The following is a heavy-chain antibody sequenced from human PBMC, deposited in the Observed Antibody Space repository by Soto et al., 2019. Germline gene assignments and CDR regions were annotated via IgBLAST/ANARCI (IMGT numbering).Heavy chain of an antibody. CDR2: MNPNNENT. CDR1: GYTFTSYD. CDR3: ATVGLVGASPFDY. D-gene: IGHD1-26*01. Sequence: ASVKVSCKASGYTFTSYDINWVRQAAGQGLEWMGWMNPNNENTAYAQKFQGRVTMTSDASISTAYMELSSLRTEDTAVYYCATVGLVGASPFDYWRRGTLVTVPS. J-gene: IGHJ4*02. V-gene: IGHV1-8*01.